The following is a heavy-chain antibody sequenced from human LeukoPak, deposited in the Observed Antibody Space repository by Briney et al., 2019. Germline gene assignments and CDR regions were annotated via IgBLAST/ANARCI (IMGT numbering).Heavy chain of an antibody. Sequence: KASETLSLTCTVSGGSISSSSYYWGWIRQPPGKGLEWIGSLYYSGNTYYNPSLKSRVTISVDTPKNQFSLKLTSVTAADTAVYYCARVGGQWLVRGNFDYWGQGTLVTVSS. CDR3: ARVGGQWLVRGNFDY. J-gene: IGHJ4*02. D-gene: IGHD6-19*01. CDR2: LYYSGNT. CDR1: GGSISSSSYY. V-gene: IGHV4-39*07.